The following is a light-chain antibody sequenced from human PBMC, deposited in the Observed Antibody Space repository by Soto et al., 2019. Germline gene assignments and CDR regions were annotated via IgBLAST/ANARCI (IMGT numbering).Light chain of an antibody. Sequence: NFMLTQPHSVSESPGKTVTISCTRSSGSIASNYVQWYQQRPGSAPTTVIYEDNQRPSGVPDRFSGSIDSSSNSASLTISGLKTEDEADYYCQSYDSSHHPYVFGTGTKLTVL. J-gene: IGLJ1*01. V-gene: IGLV6-57*03. CDR1: SGSIASNY. CDR3: QSYDSSHHPYV. CDR2: EDN.